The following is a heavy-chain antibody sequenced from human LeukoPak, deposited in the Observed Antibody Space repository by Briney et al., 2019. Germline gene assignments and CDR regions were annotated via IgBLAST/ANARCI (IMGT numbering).Heavy chain of an antibody. CDR2: ISSSGGTI. V-gene: IGHV3-11*01. CDR1: GFTISDHY. CDR3: ARDSSPNWNKYYFDY. J-gene: IGHJ4*02. Sequence: GGSLRLSCAVSGFTISDHYMSWIRQAPGKGPEWLSYISSSGGTIYYADSVKGRFTISKDNAENSVYLQMDSLRAEDTAVYYCARDSSPNWNKYYFDYWGQGTLVTVSS. D-gene: IGHD1/OR15-1a*01.